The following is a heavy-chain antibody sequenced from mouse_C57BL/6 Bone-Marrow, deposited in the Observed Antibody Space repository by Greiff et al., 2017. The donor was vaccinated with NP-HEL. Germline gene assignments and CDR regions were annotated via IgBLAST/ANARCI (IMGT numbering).Heavy chain of an antibody. CDR2: IDPSDSET. Sequence: QVQLKQPGAELVRPGSSVKLSCKASGYTFTSYWMHWVKQRPIQGLEWIGNIDPSDSETHYNQKFKDKATLTVDKSSSTAYMQLSSLTSEDSAVYYCARGDYGIYFDVWGTGTTVTVSS. J-gene: IGHJ1*03. CDR1: GYTFTSYW. V-gene: IGHV1-52*01. CDR3: ARGDYGIYFDV. D-gene: IGHD1-1*01.